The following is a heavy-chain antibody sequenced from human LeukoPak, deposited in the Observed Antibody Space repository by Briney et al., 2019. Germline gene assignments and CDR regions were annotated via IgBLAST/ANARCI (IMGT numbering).Heavy chain of an antibody. D-gene: IGHD2-15*01. CDR2: IQYVGGVGST. Sequence: KSSETLSLTCSVSGASINTFTSYWGWLRQPPGKGLEFIASIQYVGGVGSTYYNPSLESRATISVDTSRNQVSLNLTSVTAADAAVYYCARLWLRKTAVIHATRVWFDPWGQGMSVTVAS. J-gene: IGHJ5*02. CDR1: GASINTFTSY. CDR3: ARLWLRKTAVIHATRVWFDP. V-gene: IGHV4-39*07.